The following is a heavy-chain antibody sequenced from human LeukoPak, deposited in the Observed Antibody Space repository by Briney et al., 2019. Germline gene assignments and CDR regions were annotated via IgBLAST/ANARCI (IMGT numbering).Heavy chain of an antibody. Sequence: GASVKVSCKASGYTFSSYAMSWVRQAPGKGLEWVSAITDSGGNTYYAAPVKGRFTISRDNSKNTLYLQMNSLRAEDTAVYYCATDRVLFDYWGQGTLVTVSS. CDR3: ATDRVLFDY. J-gene: IGHJ4*02. D-gene: IGHD4/OR15-4a*01. V-gene: IGHV3-23*01. CDR1: GYTFSSYA. CDR2: ITDSGGNT.